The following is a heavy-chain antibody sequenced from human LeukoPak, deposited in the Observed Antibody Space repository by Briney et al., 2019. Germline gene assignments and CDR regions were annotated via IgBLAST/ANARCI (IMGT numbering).Heavy chain of an antibody. CDR1: GGSISSYY. D-gene: IGHD4-17*01. CDR3: ARLSTVTTSFDY. CDR2: IYTSGTT. Sequence: SETLSLTCTVSGGSISSYYWSWNRQPAGKGLEWIGRIYTSGTTHYNPSLKSRVTMSVDTSKNQFSLKLSPVTAADTAVYYCARLSTVTTSFDYWGQGTLVTVSS. J-gene: IGHJ4*02. V-gene: IGHV4-4*07.